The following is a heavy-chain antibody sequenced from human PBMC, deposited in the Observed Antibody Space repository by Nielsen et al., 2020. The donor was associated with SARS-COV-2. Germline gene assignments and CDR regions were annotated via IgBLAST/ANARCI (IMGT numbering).Heavy chain of an antibody. V-gene: IGHV3-30-3*01. J-gene: IGHJ6*02. CDR2: ISYDGSNK. CDR3: ARDHVTYYYYYGMDV. CDR1: GFTFSSYA. D-gene: IGHD3-16*01. Sequence: GGSLRPSSAASGFTFSSYAMHWVRQAPGKGLEWVAVISYDGSNKYYADSVEGRFTISRDNSKNTLYLQMNSLRAEDTAVYYCARDHVTYYYYYGMDVWGQGTTVTVSS.